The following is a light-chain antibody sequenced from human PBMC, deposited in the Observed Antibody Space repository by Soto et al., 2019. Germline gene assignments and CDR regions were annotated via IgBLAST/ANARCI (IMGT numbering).Light chain of an antibody. J-gene: IGLJ1*01. CDR2: DDS. CDR1: KIGSKR. Sequence: SYELTQPPSVSVAPGQTARITCGGNKIGSKRVHWFQQKPGQAPVLVVYDDSDRPSGIPERFSGSNSGNTATLTISRVEAGDEADYYCQVWDISSDQEVFGTGTKLTVL. CDR3: QVWDISSDQEV. V-gene: IGLV3-21*02.